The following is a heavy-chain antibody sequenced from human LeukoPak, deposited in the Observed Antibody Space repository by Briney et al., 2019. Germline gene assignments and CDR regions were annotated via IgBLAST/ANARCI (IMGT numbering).Heavy chain of an antibody. V-gene: IGHV3-30*03. CDR2: ISYDGSNK. CDR1: GFTFSSYG. J-gene: IGHJ4*02. Sequence: GGSLRLSCAASGFTFSSYGMHWVRQAPGKGLEWVAVISYDGSNKYYADSVKGRFTISRDNSKNTLYLQMNSLRAEDTAVYYCAREAPRRGYNNWGQGTLVTVSS. CDR3: AREAPRRGYNN. D-gene: IGHD5-18*01.